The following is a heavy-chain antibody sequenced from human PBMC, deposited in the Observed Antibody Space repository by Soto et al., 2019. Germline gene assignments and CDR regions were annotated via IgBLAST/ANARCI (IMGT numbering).Heavy chain of an antibody. V-gene: IGHV3-30-3*01. J-gene: IGHJ6*02. CDR1: GFTFSSYA. CDR3: ARDRAFTFHAKYYYYGMDV. Sequence: PGGSLRLSCAASGFTFSSYAMHWVRQAPGKGLEWVAVISYDGSNKYYADSVKGRFTISRDNSKNTLYLQMNSLRAEDTAVYYCARDRAFTFHAKYYYYGMDVWGQGTTVTVYS. D-gene: IGHD3-3*02. CDR2: ISYDGSNK.